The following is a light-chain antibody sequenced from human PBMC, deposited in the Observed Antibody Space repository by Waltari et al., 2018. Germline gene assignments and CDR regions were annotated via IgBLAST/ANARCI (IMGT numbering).Light chain of an antibody. CDR2: GST. Sequence: QSVLTQPPSVSGAPGQRVTNSCTGSGSNIRAGLAVHWYQQFPRAAPRLLIYGSTTRPLGVPDRFFGSTSGTSASLAIIGLQAEDEADYYCQSYDTSLSVVFGGGTKVTVL. J-gene: IGLJ3*02. V-gene: IGLV1-40*01. CDR3: QSYDTSLSVV. CDR1: GSNIRAGLA.